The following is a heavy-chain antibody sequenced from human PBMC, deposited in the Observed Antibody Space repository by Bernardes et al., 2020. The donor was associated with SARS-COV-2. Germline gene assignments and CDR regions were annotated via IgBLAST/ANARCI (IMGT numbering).Heavy chain of an antibody. CDR1: GFPFNNYG. Sequence: GGSLRLSCEASGFPFNNYGMHWVRQAPGKGLEWVSYISSSSTTLYYTDSVKGRFTMSRDNAKNSLYLQMNSLRAEDTAVYYCGRDKTGSYTGYGMDVWGQGTTVTVSS. D-gene: IGHD1-26*01. CDR3: GRDKTGSYTGYGMDV. CDR2: ISSSSTTL. V-gene: IGHV3-48*01. J-gene: IGHJ6*02.